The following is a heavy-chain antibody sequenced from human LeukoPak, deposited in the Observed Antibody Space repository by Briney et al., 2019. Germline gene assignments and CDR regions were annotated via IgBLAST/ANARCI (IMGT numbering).Heavy chain of an antibody. D-gene: IGHD3-22*01. CDR2: ISYDGSNK. CDR3: ARETPTYYYEPGGGYYFDY. Sequence: GGSLRLSCAASGFTFSSYAMSWVRQAPGKGLEWVAVISYDGSNKYYADSVKGRFTISRDNSKNTLYLQMNSLRAEDTAVYYCARETPTYYYEPGGGYYFDYWGQGTLVTVSS. J-gene: IGHJ4*02. V-gene: IGHV3-30-3*01. CDR1: GFTFSSYA.